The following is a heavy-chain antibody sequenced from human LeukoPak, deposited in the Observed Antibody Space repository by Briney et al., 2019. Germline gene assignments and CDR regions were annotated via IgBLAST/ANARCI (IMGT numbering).Heavy chain of an antibody. V-gene: IGHV1-8*01. D-gene: IGHD1-1*01. CDR1: GYTFTSSD. Sequence: ASVKVSFKASGYTFTSSDINWVRQATGQGLEWMGWMNPHSGSVGYAQKFQGRVIMTWDTSISTAYMELSSLTSDDTAVYYCVRVPQRVPHNWFDPWGQGTLVTVSS. J-gene: IGHJ5*02. CDR3: VRVPQRVPHNWFDP. CDR2: MNPHSGSV.